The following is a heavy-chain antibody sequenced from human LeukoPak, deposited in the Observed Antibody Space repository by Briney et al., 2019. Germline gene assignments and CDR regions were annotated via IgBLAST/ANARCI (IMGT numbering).Heavy chain of an antibody. CDR3: ARGPARVRRFLEWLLSSWFDP. CDR1: GYTFTSYD. Sequence: ASVKVSCKASGYTFTSYDINWVRQATGQGLEWMGWMNPNSGNTGYAQKFQGRVTMTRNTSISTAYMELSSLRSEGTAVYYCARGPARVRRFLEWLLSSWFDPWGQGTLVTVSS. CDR2: MNPNSGNT. V-gene: IGHV1-8*01. J-gene: IGHJ5*02. D-gene: IGHD3-3*01.